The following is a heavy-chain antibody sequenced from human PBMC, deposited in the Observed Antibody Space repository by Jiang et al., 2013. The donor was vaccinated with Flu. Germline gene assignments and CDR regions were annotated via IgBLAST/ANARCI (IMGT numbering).Heavy chain of an antibody. Sequence: VQLLESGGGLVQPGGSLRLSCAASGFTFSSYSMNWVRQAPGKGLEWVSYISSSSSTIYYADSVKGRFTISRDNAKNSLYLQMNSLRAEDTAVYYCARSGITIFGVAKAPKDVWGQGTTVTVSS. CDR3: ARSGITIFGVAKAPKDV. CDR1: GFTFSSYS. V-gene: IGHV3-48*01. D-gene: IGHD3-3*01. J-gene: IGHJ6*02. CDR2: ISSSSSTI.